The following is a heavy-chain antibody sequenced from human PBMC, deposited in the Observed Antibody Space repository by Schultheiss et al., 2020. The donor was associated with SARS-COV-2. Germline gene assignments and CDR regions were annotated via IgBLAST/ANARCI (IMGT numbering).Heavy chain of an antibody. Sequence: SETLSLTCSVSGASITSDDHHWGWVRQTPGEGLEWIADTFKSGTTSYNPSLKSRVTISVDTSKNQFSLKLTSVTAADTAVYYCARHGAYCGGDCRFDNWGQGTLVTVSS. CDR2: TFKSGTT. V-gene: IGHV4-39*01. D-gene: IGHD2-21*01. CDR1: GASITSDDHH. CDR3: ARHGAYCGGDCRFDN. J-gene: IGHJ4*02.